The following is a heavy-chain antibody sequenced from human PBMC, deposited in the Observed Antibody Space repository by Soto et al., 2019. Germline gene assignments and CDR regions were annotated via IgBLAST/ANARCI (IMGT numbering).Heavy chain of an antibody. CDR2: IYYSGST. CDR3: ARETYYYDSSGNDDAFDI. J-gene: IGHJ3*02. V-gene: IGHV4-30-4*01. CDR1: GGSISSGDYY. D-gene: IGHD3-22*01. Sequence: SETLSLTCTVSGGSISSGDYYWSWIRQPPGKGLEWIGYIYYSGSTYYNPSLKSRVTISVDTSKNQFSLKLSSVTATDTAVYYCARETYYYDSSGNDDAFDIWGQGTMVTVSS.